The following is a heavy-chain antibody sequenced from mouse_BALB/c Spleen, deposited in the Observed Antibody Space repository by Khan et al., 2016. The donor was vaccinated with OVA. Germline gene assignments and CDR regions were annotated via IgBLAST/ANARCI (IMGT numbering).Heavy chain of an antibody. CDR1: GYTFTSYM. Sequence: QVQLKESGAELARPGASVKMSYKASGYTFTSYMIHWIKKRPGQGLEWIGYINPSNGYTNYNQKFKDKATLTTDKSSTTAYLQLSSLTSDDSAVYNCVRDGAYHRNDGWFAYWGQGTLVTVSA. CDR2: INPSNGYT. J-gene: IGHJ3*01. V-gene: IGHV1-4*01. D-gene: IGHD2-14*01. CDR3: VRDGAYHRNDGWFAY.